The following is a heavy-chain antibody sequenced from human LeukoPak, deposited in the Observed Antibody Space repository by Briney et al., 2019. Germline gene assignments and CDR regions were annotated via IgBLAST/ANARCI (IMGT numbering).Heavy chain of an antibody. CDR1: GDCVSSNSAA. J-gene: IGHJ5*02. CDR3: ARSYFSGGSCYSDRTGILWFDP. V-gene: IGHV6-1*01. Sequence: SQTLSLTCAISGDCVSSNSAAWNWIRQSPSRGLEWLGRTYYRSKWNNDYAVSVKSRITINPDTSKNQFSLQLNSVTPEDTAVYYCARSYFSGGSCYSDRTGILWFDPWGQGTLVTVSS. D-gene: IGHD2-15*01. CDR2: TYYRSKWNN.